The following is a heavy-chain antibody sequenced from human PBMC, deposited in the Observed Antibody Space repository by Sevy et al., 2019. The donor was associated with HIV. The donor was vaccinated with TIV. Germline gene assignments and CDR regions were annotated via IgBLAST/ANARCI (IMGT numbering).Heavy chain of an antibody. CDR3: TRNSDSSGYGSTGY. CDR2: IRSKAYGGTT. D-gene: IGHD3-22*01. CDR1: GFTFGDCA. J-gene: IGHJ4*02. Sequence: GESLKISCTASGFTFGDCAMSWFRQAPGKGLEWVRFIRSKAYGGTTEYAASVKGRFTISRDDSKSIAYLQMNSLKTEDTAVYYCTRNSDSSGYGSTGYWGQGTLVTVSS. V-gene: IGHV3-49*03.